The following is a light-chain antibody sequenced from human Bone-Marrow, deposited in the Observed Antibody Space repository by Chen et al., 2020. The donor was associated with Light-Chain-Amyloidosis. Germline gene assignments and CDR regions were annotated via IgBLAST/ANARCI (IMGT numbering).Light chain of an antibody. CDR3: QVWDRSSDRPV. Sequence: SYVLTQPSSVSVAPGQTATIACGGNNIGPTSVHWYQQTPGQAPLLVVYDDSDRPSGIPEGLSGSNSGNTVTLTISRVEAGDEADYYCQVWDRSSDRPVFGGGTKLTVL. CDR2: DDS. V-gene: IGLV3-21*02. J-gene: IGLJ3*02. CDR1: NIGPTS.